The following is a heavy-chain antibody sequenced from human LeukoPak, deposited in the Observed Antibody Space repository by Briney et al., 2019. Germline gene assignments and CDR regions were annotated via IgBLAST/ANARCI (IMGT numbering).Heavy chain of an antibody. CDR3: ARDGIVGARDY. CDR1: GGTFIHYS. V-gene: IGHV1-69*05. CDR2: IIPVFGTT. Sequence: SVKVSCKASGGTFIHYSISWVRQAPGQGLEWMGGIIPVFGTTNYAQKFQGRVTITTDESTSTAYLELRSLRSDDTAVYYCARDGIVGARDYWGQGTLVTVSS. D-gene: IGHD1-26*01. J-gene: IGHJ4*02.